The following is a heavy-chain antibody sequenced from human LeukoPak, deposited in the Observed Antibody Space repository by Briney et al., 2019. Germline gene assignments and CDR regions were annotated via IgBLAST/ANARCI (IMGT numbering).Heavy chain of an antibody. Sequence: RSQTLSLTCAIAGDSVSRNTAGRNWIRQSPSRGLEWLGRTYYRSKWYNDYAVSVKSRITINPDTSKNQFSLQLNSVTPEDTAVYYCARGTPGYYYYYYMDVWGKGTTVTVSS. CDR3: ARGTPGYYYYYYMDV. CDR1: GDSVSRNTAG. J-gene: IGHJ6*03. V-gene: IGHV6-1*01. CDR2: TYYRSKWYN.